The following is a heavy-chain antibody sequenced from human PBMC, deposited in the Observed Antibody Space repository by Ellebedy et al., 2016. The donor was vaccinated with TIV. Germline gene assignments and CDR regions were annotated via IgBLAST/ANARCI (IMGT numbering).Heavy chain of an antibody. Sequence: GESLKISCAASGFTFSDHHMDWVRQAPGKGLEWVSVISGSGGTTYYTNSVKGRFTISRDNSQNTVYLHMNSLRAEDTAVYYCAREGDTAMGHGMDVWGQGTTVTVSS. J-gene: IGHJ6*02. CDR1: GFTFSDHH. V-gene: IGHV3-23*01. D-gene: IGHD5-18*01. CDR2: ISGSGGTT. CDR3: AREGDTAMGHGMDV.